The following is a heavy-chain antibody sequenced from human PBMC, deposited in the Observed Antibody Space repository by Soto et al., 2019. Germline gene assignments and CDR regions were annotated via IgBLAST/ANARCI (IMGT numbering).Heavy chain of an antibody. CDR3: GRLEGLATISYYFDY. CDR2: INHSGST. CDR1: GGSFSGYY. Sequence: SETLSLTCAVYGGSFSGYYWSWIRQPPGKGLEWIGEINHSGSTYYNPSLESRVTISVDTSKNQFSLKLMSLSAADTAVYYCGRLEGLATISYYFDYWGQGALVTV. J-gene: IGHJ4*02. D-gene: IGHD3-9*01. V-gene: IGHV4-34*01.